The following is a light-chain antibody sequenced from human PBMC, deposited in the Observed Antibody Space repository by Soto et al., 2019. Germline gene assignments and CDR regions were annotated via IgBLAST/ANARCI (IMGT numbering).Light chain of an antibody. J-gene: IGLJ1*01. V-gene: IGLV1-40*01. CDR2: GNT. Sequence: QSVLAQSPSVSGAPGQRVTISCFGSDSNIGAGYDVYWYQQLPGTAPKLLIYGNTNRPSGVPDRFSGSKFGNTASLTISGLQDEDEADYYCCSYAGAFTYVFGSGTKVTVL. CDR3: CSYAGAFTYV. CDR1: DSNIGAGYD.